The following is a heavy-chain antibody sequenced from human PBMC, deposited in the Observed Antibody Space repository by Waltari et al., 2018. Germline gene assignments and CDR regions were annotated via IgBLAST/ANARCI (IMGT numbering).Heavy chain of an antibody. CDR1: GGSISSSSYY. Sequence: QLQLQESGPGLVKPSETLSLTCTVSGGSISSSSYYWGWIRQPPGKGLAWIGSIYYSGRPYSNPSLKSRVTISVDTSKNQFSLKLSSVTAADTAVYYCARDSYYDSGSIWGQGTMVTVSS. CDR3: ARDSYYDSGSI. V-gene: IGHV4-39*07. D-gene: IGHD3-22*01. CDR2: IYYSGRP. J-gene: IGHJ3*02.